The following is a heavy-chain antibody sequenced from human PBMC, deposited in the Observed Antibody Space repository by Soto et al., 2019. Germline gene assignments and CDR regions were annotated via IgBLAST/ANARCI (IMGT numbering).Heavy chain of an antibody. D-gene: IGHD6-19*01. V-gene: IGHV1-46*03. CDR2: INPSYRTT. CDR3: ARDTAVAGSGEGF. CDR1: GYTFPTYY. Sequence: QVQLVQSGAEVKNPGASVKVSCRASGYTFPTYYLHWWRKAPGQGLEWMGVINPSYRTTDYAPEFQGGDTMTRDTYTGKVDMEVSGLRSEDTGVYYCARDTAVAGSGEGFWGQGTLVTVSS. J-gene: IGHJ4*02.